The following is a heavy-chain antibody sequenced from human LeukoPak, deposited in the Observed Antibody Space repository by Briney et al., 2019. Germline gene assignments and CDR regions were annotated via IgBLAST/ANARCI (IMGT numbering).Heavy chain of an antibody. Sequence: PSETLSLTCTVSGGPISSYYWSWIRQPPGKGLEWIGYIYYSGSTNYNPSLKSRVTISVDTSKNQFSLKLSSVTAADTAVYYCVRDSRDGYPWFDPWGQGTLVTVSS. D-gene: IGHD5-24*01. CDR3: VRDSRDGYPWFDP. J-gene: IGHJ5*02. V-gene: IGHV4-59*01. CDR2: IYYSGST. CDR1: GGPISSYY.